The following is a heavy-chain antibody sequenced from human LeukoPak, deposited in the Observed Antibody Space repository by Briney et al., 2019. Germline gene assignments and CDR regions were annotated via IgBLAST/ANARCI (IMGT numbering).Heavy chain of an antibody. CDR3: ARVRIAAAANGDY. J-gene: IGHJ4*02. CDR1: GYTFTSYG. CDR2: ISAYNGNT. V-gene: IGHV1-18*01. D-gene: IGHD6-13*01. Sequence: GASVTVSCTASGYTFTSYGISSVRQAPGQGPEWMGWISAYNGNTNYAQKLQGRVTMTTDTSTSTADMELRSLRSDDTAVYYCARVRIAAAANGDYWGQGTLVTVSS.